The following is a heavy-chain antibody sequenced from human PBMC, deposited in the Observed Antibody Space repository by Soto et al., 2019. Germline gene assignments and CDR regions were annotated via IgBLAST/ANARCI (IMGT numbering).Heavy chain of an antibody. J-gene: IGHJ4*02. D-gene: IGHD3-3*01. V-gene: IGHV3-21*01. CDR2: ISSSSSYI. CDR3: ARTNYDFWSGSDY. CDR1: GFTFSSYS. Sequence: EVQLVESGGGLVKPGGSLRLSCAASGFTFSSYSMNWVRQAPGKGLEWVSSISSSSSYIYYADSVKGRFTISRDNAKNSLYLQMISLRAEDTAVYYCARTNYDFWSGSDYWGQGTLVTVSS.